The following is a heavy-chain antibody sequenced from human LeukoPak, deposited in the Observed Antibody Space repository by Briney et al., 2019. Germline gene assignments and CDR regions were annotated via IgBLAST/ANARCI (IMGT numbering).Heavy chain of an antibody. CDR1: GGSISSNSYY. Sequence: ETLSLTCTVSGGSISSNSYYWGWIRQPPGKGLEWIGSIYYSGSTYYNPSLKSRVTISVDTSKNQFSLKLSSVTAADTAVYYCARHRSNYAGPNWFHPWGQGTLVTVSS. CDR3: ARHRSNYAGPNWFHP. J-gene: IGHJ5*02. V-gene: IGHV4-39*01. D-gene: IGHD4-11*01. CDR2: IYYSGST.